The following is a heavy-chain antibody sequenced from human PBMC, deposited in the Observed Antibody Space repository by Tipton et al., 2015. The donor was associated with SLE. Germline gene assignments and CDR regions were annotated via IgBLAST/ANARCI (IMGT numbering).Heavy chain of an antibody. CDR1: GASISSFY. Sequence: TLSLTCTVSGASISSFYWSWIRQPPGKGLEWIGYLYYTGSTTYNPSLKSRVTISVDTSKNQFSLKLSSVTAADTAVYYCARQVDTEAVGSWNFAFWGRGTLVTVSS. J-gene: IGHJ2*01. CDR2: LYYTGST. CDR3: ARQVDTEAVGSWNFAF. V-gene: IGHV4-59*08. D-gene: IGHD5-18*01.